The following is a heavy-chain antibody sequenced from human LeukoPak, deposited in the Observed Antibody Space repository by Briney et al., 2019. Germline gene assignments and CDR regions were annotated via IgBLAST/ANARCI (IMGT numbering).Heavy chain of an antibody. CDR1: GGSISSYY. D-gene: IGHD2-15*01. CDR2: IYYSGST. Sequence: SETLSLTCTVSGGSISSYYWSWIRQPPGKGLEWIGYIYYSGSTNCNPSLKSRVTISVDTSKNQFSLKLSSVTAADTAVYYCARDQDRGWFDPWGQGTLVTVSS. J-gene: IGHJ5*02. CDR3: ARDQDRGWFDP. V-gene: IGHV4-59*01.